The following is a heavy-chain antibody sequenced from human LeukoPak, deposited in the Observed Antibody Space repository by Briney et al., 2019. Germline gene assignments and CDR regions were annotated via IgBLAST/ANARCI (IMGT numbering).Heavy chain of an antibody. CDR3: ARVQGGGYRTADY. CDR2: ILENGSNQ. V-gene: IGHV3-30*04. J-gene: IGHJ4*02. CDR1: GFTLSNYI. D-gene: IGHD6-19*01. Sequence: GALRLSCAGPGFTLSNYIMHWVRQAPGKGLGRGAVILENGSNQYYADSVKGRFTISRDNSKNTLFLQMNSLRGEDTAMYYCARVQGGGYRTADYWGQGTLVTVSS.